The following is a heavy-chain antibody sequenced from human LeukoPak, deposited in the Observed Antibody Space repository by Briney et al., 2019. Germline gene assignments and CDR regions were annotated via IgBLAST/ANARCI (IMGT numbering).Heavy chain of an antibody. D-gene: IGHD3-9*01. V-gene: IGHV3-33*01. CDR1: GFTFSSHG. J-gene: IGHJ6*02. CDR3: VREGEYYDILTGYSSYYGMDV. Sequence: GRSLTLSCAASGFTFSSHGMHWVRQAPGKGLEWVAVIWNDGSNEYYADSVKGRFTISRDNSKNTLYLQMNSLRAEDTAVYYCVREGEYYDILTGYSSYYGMDVWGQGTTVTVSS. CDR2: IWNDGSNE.